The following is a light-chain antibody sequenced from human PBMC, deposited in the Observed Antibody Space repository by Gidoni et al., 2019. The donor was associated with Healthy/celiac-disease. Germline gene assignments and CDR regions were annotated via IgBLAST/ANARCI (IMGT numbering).Light chain of an antibody. V-gene: IGKV3-11*01. CDR2: DAS. CDR1: QSVSSY. Sequence: DILFPQPPATLSLSPGERATPSCRASQSVSSYLAWYQQKPGQAPRLLIYDASNRATGIPARFSGSGSGTDFTLTISSLEPEDFAVYYCQQRSNWPPGSLFTFGPGTKVDIK. CDR3: QQRSNWPPGSLFT. J-gene: IGKJ3*01.